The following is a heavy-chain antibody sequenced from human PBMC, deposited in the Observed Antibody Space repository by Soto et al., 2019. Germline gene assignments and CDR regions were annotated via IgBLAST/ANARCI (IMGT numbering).Heavy chain of an antibody. CDR2: IYYSGST. D-gene: IGHD3-3*01. Sequence: PSETLSLTCTVSGGSISSSSYYWGWIRQPPGKGLEWIGSIYYSGSTYYNPSLKSRVTISVDTSKNQFSLKLSSVTAADTAVYYCAPYSSRYFCSGYYVYWGQGTLVTVSS. CDR3: APYSSRYFCSGYYVY. CDR1: GGSISSSSYY. V-gene: IGHV4-39*01. J-gene: IGHJ4*02.